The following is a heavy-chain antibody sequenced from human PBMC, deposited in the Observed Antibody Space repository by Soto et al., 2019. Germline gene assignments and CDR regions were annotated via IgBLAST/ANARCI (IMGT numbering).Heavy chain of an antibody. V-gene: IGHV3-23*01. D-gene: IGHD1-26*01. CDR2: TSSTGGTS. CDR3: AKDRVGGTYPYYFDY. CDR1: GFTFSSFI. J-gene: IGHJ4*02. Sequence: GGSLRLSCAASGFTFSSFIMSWVRQAPGKGLEWVSGTSSTGGTSSYADSVKGRFTISRDNTKNTLYLQMSSLRAEDTAVYYCAKDRVGGTYPYYFDYWGQGSVVTVSS.